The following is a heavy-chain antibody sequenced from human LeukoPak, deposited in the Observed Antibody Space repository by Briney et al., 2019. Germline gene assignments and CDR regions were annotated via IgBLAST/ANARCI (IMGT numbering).Heavy chain of an antibody. CDR2: ISHDGSTK. D-gene: IGHD6-6*01. J-gene: IGHJ4*02. CDR1: GFTFSNNA. CDR3: VKEGVGSSYVY. V-gene: IGHV3-30-3*02. Sequence: GGSLRLSCTASGFTFSNNAMHWVRQAPGKGLEWVAVISHDGSTKAYADLVKGRFSISRDTSKNTLYLQMNSLRADDTAVYHCVKEGVGSSYVYWGQGTLVTVSA.